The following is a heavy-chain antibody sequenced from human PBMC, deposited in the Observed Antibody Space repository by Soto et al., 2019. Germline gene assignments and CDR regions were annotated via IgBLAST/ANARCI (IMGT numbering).Heavy chain of an antibody. J-gene: IGHJ4*02. CDR2: ISYDGDNE. CDR1: GFTFGHYA. Sequence: QVQLEESGGGVVQHGRSLRLSCAASGFTFGHYAMHWVRQAPGKGLEWMAIISYDGDNEYYAGSVRSQFTISRDNYNNTLYLQTNNLRHEHTAVYYCAKDGGPVYCNSPGWSAKPVDYWGQGTLVTVSS. CDR3: AKDGGPVYCNSPGWSAKPVDY. V-gene: IGHV3-30*18. D-gene: IGHD2-2*01.